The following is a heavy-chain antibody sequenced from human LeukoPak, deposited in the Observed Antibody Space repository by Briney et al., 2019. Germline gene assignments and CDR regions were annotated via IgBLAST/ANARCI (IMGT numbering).Heavy chain of an antibody. J-gene: IGHJ6*03. V-gene: IGHV3-7*01. Sequence: GGSLRLSCAASGFTFDCCGMHWVRQAPGKGLEWVANIKQDGSEKYYVDSVKGRFTISRDNAKNSLYLQMNSLRAEDTAVYYCARGIAARHHYYYYMDVWGKGTTVTVSS. CDR1: GFTFDCCG. CDR2: IKQDGSEK. CDR3: ARGIAARHHYYYYMDV. D-gene: IGHD6-6*01.